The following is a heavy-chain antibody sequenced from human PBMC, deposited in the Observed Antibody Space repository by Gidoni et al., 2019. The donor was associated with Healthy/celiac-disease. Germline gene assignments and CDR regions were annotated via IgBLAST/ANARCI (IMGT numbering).Heavy chain of an antibody. Sequence: QVQLQQWGAGLLKPSETLSLTCAVYGGSFSGYYWSWIRQPPGKGLEWIGEINHSGSTNYNPSLKSRVTISVDTSKNQFSLKLSSVTAADTAVYYCARGPYDFWSGFSPPRLDYWGQGTLVTVSS. CDR2: INHSGST. CDR1: GGSFSGYY. J-gene: IGHJ4*02. V-gene: IGHV4-34*01. D-gene: IGHD3-3*01. CDR3: ARGPYDFWSGFSPPRLDY.